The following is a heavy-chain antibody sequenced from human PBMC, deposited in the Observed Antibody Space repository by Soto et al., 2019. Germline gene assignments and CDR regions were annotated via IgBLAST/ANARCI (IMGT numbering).Heavy chain of an antibody. D-gene: IGHD6-19*01. V-gene: IGHV4-31*03. CDR1: GGSIISGGSY. CDR3: ARRSPRLVDS. CDR2: IYYSGSA. Sequence: QVQLQESGPGLVKPSETLSLTCTVSGGSIISGGSYWSWIRQHPGKGLEWIGYIYYSGSAYYNASLKSRLTISVDTSKNQFSLRLTSVTAADTAVYFCARRSPRLVDSWGQGTLVTVSS. J-gene: IGHJ4*02.